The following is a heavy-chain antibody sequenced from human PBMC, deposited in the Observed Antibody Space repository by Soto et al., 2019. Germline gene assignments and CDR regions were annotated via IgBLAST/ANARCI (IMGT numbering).Heavy chain of an antibody. J-gene: IGHJ4*02. D-gene: IGHD6-19*01. CDR2: INAGNGNT. Sequence: QVQLVQSGAEVKKPGASMKVSCKASGYTLTRYVMHWVRQVPGQRLEWMGWINAGNGNTKYSQKFQGRVTITRDTSASTVYMELSSLRSEDTAVYYCARDLNGITVAGTLDYWGQGTLVTVSS. V-gene: IGHV1-3*01. CDR3: ARDLNGITVAGTLDY. CDR1: GYTLTRYV.